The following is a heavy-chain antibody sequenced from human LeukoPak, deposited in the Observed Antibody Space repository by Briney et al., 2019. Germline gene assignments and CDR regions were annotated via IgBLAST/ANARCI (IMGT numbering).Heavy chain of an antibody. CDR2: IYYSGST. CDR1: GGSISSSSYY. V-gene: IGHV4-39*07. Sequence: PSETLSLTCTVSGGSISSSSYYWGWIRQPPGTGLEWIGSIYYSGSTYYDPSLKSRVTISVDTSKNQFSLKLSSVTAADTAVYYCARAGSWKLNFDYWGQGTLVTVSS. D-gene: IGHD6-13*01. J-gene: IGHJ4*02. CDR3: ARAGSWKLNFDY.